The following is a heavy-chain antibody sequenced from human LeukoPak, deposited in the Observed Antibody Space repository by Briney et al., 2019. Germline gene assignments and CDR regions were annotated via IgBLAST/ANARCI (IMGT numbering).Heavy chain of an antibody. CDR1: GGSISSSSYY. CDR3: ARTWIQLWFPRGYFDY. CDR2: IYYSGST. Sequence: SETLSLTCTVSGGSISSSSYYWGWIRQPPGKGLEWIGSIYYSGSTYYNPSLKSRVTISVDTSKNQFSLKLSSVTAADTAVYYCARTWIQLWFPRGYFDYWGQGTLVTVSS. V-gene: IGHV4-39*01. J-gene: IGHJ4*02. D-gene: IGHD5-18*01.